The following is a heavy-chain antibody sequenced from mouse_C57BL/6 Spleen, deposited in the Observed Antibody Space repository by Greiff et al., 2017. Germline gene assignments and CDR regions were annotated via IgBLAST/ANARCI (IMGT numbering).Heavy chain of an antibody. CDR3: VRENYSNYDWYFDV. CDR1: GFTFNTYA. D-gene: IGHD2-5*01. V-gene: IGHV10-3*01. J-gene: IGHJ1*03. Sequence: EVQGVESGGGLVQPKGSLKLSCAASGFTFNTYAMHWVRQAPGKGLEWVARIRSKSSNYATYYADSVKDRFTISRDDSQSMLYLQMNNLKTEDTAMYYCVRENYSNYDWYFDVWGTGTTVTVSS. CDR2: IRSKSSNYAT.